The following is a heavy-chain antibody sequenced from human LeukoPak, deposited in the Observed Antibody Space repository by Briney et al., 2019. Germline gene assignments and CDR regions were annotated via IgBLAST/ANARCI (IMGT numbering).Heavy chain of an antibody. CDR3: AKDRGYTYYYDSSGTEGY. J-gene: IGHJ4*02. CDR2: ISGSGGST. V-gene: IGHV3-23*01. Sequence: PGGSLRLSCATSGFTFSSYVMIWVRQAPGKGLEWVSGISGSGGSTYYADSVKGRFTISRDNSKNTLYLQMNSLRAEDTAVYYCAKDRGYTYYYDSSGTEGYWGQGTLVTVSS. CDR1: GFTFSSYV. D-gene: IGHD3-22*01.